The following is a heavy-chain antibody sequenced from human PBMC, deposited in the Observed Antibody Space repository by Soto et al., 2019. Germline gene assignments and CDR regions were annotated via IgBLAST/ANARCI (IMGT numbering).Heavy chain of an antibody. CDR3: ARESSSYYFDY. CDR2: IIPIFGTA. Sequence: SVKVSCKASGGTFSSYAISWVRQAPGQGLEWMGGIIPIFGTANNAQKLQGRATIPADESTSTGDMELSSLRSEDTAVYYCARESSSYYFDYWGQGTLVTVSS. CDR1: GGTFSSYA. J-gene: IGHJ4*02. V-gene: IGHV1-69*13.